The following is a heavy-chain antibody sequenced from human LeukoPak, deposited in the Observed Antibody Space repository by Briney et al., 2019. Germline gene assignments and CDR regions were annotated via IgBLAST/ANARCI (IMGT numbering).Heavy chain of an antibody. V-gene: IGHV1-69*13. J-gene: IGHJ6*03. CDR1: GGTFSSYA. CDR3: ARGRYDFWRAYYYYYMDV. Sequence: VASVKVSCKASGGTFSSYAISWVRQAPGQGLEWMGGIIPIFGTANYAQKFQGRVTITADESTSTAYMELSSLRSEDTAAYYCARGRYDFWRAYYYYYMDVWGKGTTATVSS. CDR2: IIPIFGTA. D-gene: IGHD3-3*01.